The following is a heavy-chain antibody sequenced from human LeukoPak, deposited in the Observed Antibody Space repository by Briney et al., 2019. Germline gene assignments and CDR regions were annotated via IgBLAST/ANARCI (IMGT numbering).Heavy chain of an antibody. D-gene: IGHD6-6*01. CDR1: GFILKSYW. J-gene: IGHJ6*03. Sequence: GGSLRLSCAASGFILKSYWMSWVRQAPGKGLEWVANIKQDGSEKNYVDSVKGRFIISRDNTKKSLYLQMNGLRAEDTAVYYCARDRQGDYMDVWGKGTTAAVSS. V-gene: IGHV3-7*01. CDR3: ARDRQGDYMDV. CDR2: IKQDGSEK.